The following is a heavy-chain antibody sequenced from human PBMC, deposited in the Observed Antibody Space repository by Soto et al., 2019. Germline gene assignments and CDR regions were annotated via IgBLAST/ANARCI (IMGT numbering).Heavy chain of an antibody. CDR2: ISFDGGSQ. CDR3: AKDSSVTAAGSGGWFDP. CDR1: GFDFNTYG. Sequence: GGSLRLSFAASGFDFNTYGLPWVRQAPGKGLEWVAAISFDGGSQYYADSVKGRFTISRDKSNSTLYLQMNSLGAEDTATYFCAKDSSVTAAGSGGWFDPWGPGTLVTVSS. D-gene: IGHD6-13*01. V-gene: IGHV3-30*18. J-gene: IGHJ5*02.